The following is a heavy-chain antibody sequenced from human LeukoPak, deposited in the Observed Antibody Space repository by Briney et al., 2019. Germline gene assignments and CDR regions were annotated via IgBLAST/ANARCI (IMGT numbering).Heavy chain of an antibody. J-gene: IGHJ6*02. CDR1: GFTFSSYD. D-gene: IGHD6-13*01. CDR2: IGTAGDT. CDR3: ARAEYSSSYYYYYGMDV. Sequence: SGGSLRLSCAASGFTFSSYDMHWVRQATGKGLEWVSAIGTAGDTYYPGSVKGRFTISRENAKNSLYLQMNSLRAGDTAVYYCARAEYSSSYYYYYGMDVWGQGTTVAVSS. V-gene: IGHV3-13*01.